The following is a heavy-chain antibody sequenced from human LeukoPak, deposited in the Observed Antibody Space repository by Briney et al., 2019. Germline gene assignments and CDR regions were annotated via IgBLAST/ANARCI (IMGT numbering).Heavy chain of an antibody. CDR1: GYTFTSYG. D-gene: IGHD6-19*01. V-gene: IGHV1-18*01. CDR3: ARDLGPYSSGWNPFDY. CDR2: ISAYNGNT. J-gene: IGHJ4*02. Sequence: VASVKVSCKASGYTFTSYGISWVRQAPGQGLEWMGWISAYNGNTNYAQKLQGRVTMTTDTSTSTAYMELRSLRSDDTAVYYRARDLGPYSSGWNPFDYWGQGTLVTVSS.